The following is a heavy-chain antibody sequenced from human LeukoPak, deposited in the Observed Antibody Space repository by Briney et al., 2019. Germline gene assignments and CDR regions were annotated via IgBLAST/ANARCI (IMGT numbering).Heavy chain of an antibody. V-gene: IGHV4-39*01. CDR2: IYYNGRT. Sequence: SETLSLTCTVSGGSIGRSTSYWGWIRQPPGKGLEWIGTIYYNGRTYYNPSLESRVSISIDTSKNQFSLRLSSVTAADTAVYYCARHETITAAAYYLNHWGQGALVTVSS. CDR1: GGSIGRSTSY. D-gene: IGHD6-25*01. CDR3: ARHETITAAAYYLNH. J-gene: IGHJ4*02.